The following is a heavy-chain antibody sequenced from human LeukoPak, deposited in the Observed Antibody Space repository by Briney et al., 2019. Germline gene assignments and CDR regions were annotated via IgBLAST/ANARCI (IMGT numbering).Heavy chain of an antibody. CDR1: GGSISSSSYY. V-gene: IGHV4-39*01. CDR3: AICYGANEGSFDY. J-gene: IGHJ4*02. D-gene: IGHD4-17*01. CDR2: IYYSGST. Sequence: SESLSLTCTVSGGSISSSSYYWGWIRQPPGKGLEWIGSIYYSGSTYYNASLKSRVTISVDTSKNQFSLKLSSVTAADTAVYYCAICYGANEGSFDYWGQGTPVTVSS.